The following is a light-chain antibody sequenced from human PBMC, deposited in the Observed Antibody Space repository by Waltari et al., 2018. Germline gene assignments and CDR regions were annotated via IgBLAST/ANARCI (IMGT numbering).Light chain of an antibody. J-gene: IGLJ2*01. Sequence: QSALTQPASVSGSPGQSITISCTGTSSDVGVYNYVSWYQQHPGKAPKLMIYDVTKRPSGFSDRFSGSKSCNTASLTISGLQAEDEADYYCCSYAGSSTLVFGGGTKLTVL. V-gene: IGLV2-23*02. CDR1: SSDVGVYNY. CDR3: CSYAGSSTLV. CDR2: DVT.